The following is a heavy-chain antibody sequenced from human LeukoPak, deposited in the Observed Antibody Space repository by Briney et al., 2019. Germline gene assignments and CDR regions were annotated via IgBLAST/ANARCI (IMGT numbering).Heavy chain of an antibody. Sequence: PSETLSLTCTVSGGSISGGGYYWSWLRQHPGKGLEWIGYIYYSGSTYYNPSLKSRVTISVDTSKNQFSLKLSSVTAADTAVYYCASNYDSWSYGFDIWGQGTMVTVSS. J-gene: IGHJ3*02. CDR1: GGSISGGGYY. V-gene: IGHV4-31*03. D-gene: IGHD3-3*01. CDR2: IYYSGST. CDR3: ASNYDSWSYGFDI.